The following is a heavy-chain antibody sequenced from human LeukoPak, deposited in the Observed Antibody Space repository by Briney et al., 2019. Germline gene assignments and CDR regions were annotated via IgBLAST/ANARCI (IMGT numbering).Heavy chain of an antibody. CDR1: GYTFTSYG. CDR3: ARDLDSSGDY. D-gene: IGHD3-22*01. Sequence: GASVKVSCKASGYTFTSYGISWVRQAPGQGLEWMGWVSAYNGNTNYAQKLQGRVTMTTDTSTGTAYMELRSLSSDDTAVYYCARDLDSSGDYWGQGTLVTVSS. J-gene: IGHJ4*02. CDR2: VSAYNGNT. V-gene: IGHV1-18*01.